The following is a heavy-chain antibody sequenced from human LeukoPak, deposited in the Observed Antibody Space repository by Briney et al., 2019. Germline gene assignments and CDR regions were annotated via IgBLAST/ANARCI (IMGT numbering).Heavy chain of an antibody. J-gene: IGHJ4*02. V-gene: IGHV1-69*04. Sequence: GASVKVSCKASGYTFTSYGISWVRQAPGQGLEWMGRIIPILGIANYAQKFQGRVTITADKSTSTAYMELSSLRSEDTAVYYCARINWNDEDYRGQGTLVTVSS. CDR3: ARINWNDEDY. CDR2: IIPILGIA. D-gene: IGHD1-20*01. CDR1: GYTFTSYG.